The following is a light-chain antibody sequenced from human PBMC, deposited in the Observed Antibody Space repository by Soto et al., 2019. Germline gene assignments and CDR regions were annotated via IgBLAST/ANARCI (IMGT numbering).Light chain of an antibody. J-gene: IGLJ1*01. CDR2: DDS. CDR3: QVWDSRYEPYV. V-gene: IGLV3-21*02. Sequence: SYELTQAPSVSVAPGQTARITCGGNNIGSKSVHWYQQKPGQAPVLVVFDDSDRPSGIPERFSGSTSGNTATLTIGRVEAGDEADYYCQVWDSRYEPYVFGTGTKLTVL. CDR1: NIGSKS.